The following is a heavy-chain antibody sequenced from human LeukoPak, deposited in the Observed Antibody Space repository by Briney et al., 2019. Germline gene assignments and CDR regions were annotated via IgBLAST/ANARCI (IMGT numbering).Heavy chain of an antibody. CDR1: GFSFSTCG. D-gene: IGHD6-19*01. V-gene: IGHV3-30*18. CDR2: ISYDGNNK. J-gene: IGHJ4*02. CDR3: AKEIAVADQFDY. Sequence: GGSLRLSCAASGFSFSTCGMHWVRQAPGKGLERVAVISYDGNNKYYADSVKGRFTISRDNSKNTLYLQMNSLRAEDTAVFYCAKEIAVADQFDYWGQGTLVTVSS.